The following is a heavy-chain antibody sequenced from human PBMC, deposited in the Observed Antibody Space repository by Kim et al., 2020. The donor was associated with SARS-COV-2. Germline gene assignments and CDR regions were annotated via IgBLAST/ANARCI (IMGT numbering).Heavy chain of an antibody. V-gene: IGHV3-43*01. J-gene: IGHJ4*02. Sequence: SLRSRFTISRNNSESSLYLQWNSLRSEDTAVYYCAKSAGSGNHYRPSHIDSWGQGTLVTVSS. D-gene: IGHD3-10*01. CDR3: AKSAGSGNHYRPSHIDS.